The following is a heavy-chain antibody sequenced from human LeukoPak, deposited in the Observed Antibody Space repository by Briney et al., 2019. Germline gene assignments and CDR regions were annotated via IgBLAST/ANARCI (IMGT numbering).Heavy chain of an antibody. CDR1: GFTFSSYS. CDR3: ARGPGIAVAPLQH. J-gene: IGHJ1*01. D-gene: IGHD6-19*01. Sequence: GGSLRLSCAASGFTFSSYSMIWVRQAPGKGLEWVSCISSSGSGNIYYSDAVKGRFTLSRDSAENSLYLQMNSLRVEDTAFYYCARGPGIAVAPLQHWGQGTLVSVSS. V-gene: IGHV3-21*01. CDR2: ISSSGSGNI.